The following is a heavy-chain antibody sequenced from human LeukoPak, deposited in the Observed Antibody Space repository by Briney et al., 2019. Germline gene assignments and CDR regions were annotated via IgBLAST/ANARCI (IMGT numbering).Heavy chain of an antibody. CDR2: INPNSGGT. D-gene: IGHD6-19*01. CDR3: ARGGDEGGWYFGYYYYGMDV. J-gene: IGHJ6*02. V-gene: IGHV1-2*04. Sequence: ASVKVSCKASGYTFTGYYMHWVRQAPGQGLEWMGWINPNSGGTNYAQKFQGWVTMTRDTSISTAYMELSRLRSDDTAVYYCARGGDEGGWYFGYYYYGMDVWGQGTTVTVSS. CDR1: GYTFTGYY.